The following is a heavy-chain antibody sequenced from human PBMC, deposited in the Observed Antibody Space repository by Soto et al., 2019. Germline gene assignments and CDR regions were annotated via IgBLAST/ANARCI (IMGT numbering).Heavy chain of an antibody. CDR1: GFIFSTYG. J-gene: IGHJ4*02. V-gene: IGHV3-30*18. Sequence: QVQLVESGGGVVKPGRSLRLSCAASGFIFSTYGMHWVRQAPGKGLEWLSVISYDGNNKYYADSVKGRFTISRDNSKNTLWLQIDSLKTEDTAFYSCAKNPLLTTITAVGYWGQGTLVTVSS. CDR3: AKNPLLTTITAVGY. CDR2: ISYDGNNK. D-gene: IGHD4-17*01.